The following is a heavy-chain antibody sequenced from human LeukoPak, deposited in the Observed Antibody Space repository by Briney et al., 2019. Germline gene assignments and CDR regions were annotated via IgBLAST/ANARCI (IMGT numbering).Heavy chain of an antibody. D-gene: IGHD4-17*01. Sequence: GASVKVSCKASGYRFTSDGITWVRQAPGQGLEWMGWISPCNGYTKYAENLQGRVTMTADTSTSTAFLELRYLRFDDTAVYYCARDHYADYFRWFDPWGQGTLVTVS. CDR3: ARDHYADYFRWFDP. CDR1: GYRFTSDG. V-gene: IGHV1-18*04. CDR2: ISPCNGYT. J-gene: IGHJ5*02.